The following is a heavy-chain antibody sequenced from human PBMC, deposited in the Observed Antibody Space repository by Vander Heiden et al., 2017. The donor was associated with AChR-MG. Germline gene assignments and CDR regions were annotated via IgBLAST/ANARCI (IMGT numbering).Heavy chain of an antibody. CDR2: IYHSGST. CDR1: GYSISSGYY. CDR3: ARDVIVVVPAATGDWFDP. J-gene: IGHJ5*02. V-gene: IGHV4-38-2*02. Sequence: QVQLQESGPGLVKPSETLSLTCAVPGYSISSGYYWGWIRQPPGKGLEWIGSIYHSGSTYYNPSLKSRVTISVDTSKNQFSLKLSSVTAADTAVYYCARDVIVVVPAATGDWFDPWGQGTLVTVSS. D-gene: IGHD2-2*01.